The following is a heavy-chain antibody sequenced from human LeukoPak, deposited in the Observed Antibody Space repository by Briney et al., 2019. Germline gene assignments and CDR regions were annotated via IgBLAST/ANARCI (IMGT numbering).Heavy chain of an antibody. D-gene: IGHD5-24*01. CDR1: GFAFGTYA. CDR2: ISYDGSNK. J-gene: IGHJ4*02. V-gene: IGHV3-30-3*01. Sequence: PGGSLRLSCAASGFAFGTYAMHWVRQAPGKGLEWVAVISYDGSNKYYADSVKGRFTISRDNSKNTLYLQMNSLRAEDTAVYYCARGHGLHESIDYWGQGTLVTVSS. CDR3: ARGHGLHESIDY.